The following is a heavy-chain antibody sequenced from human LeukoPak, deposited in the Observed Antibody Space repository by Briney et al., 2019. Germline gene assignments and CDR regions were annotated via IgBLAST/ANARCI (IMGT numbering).Heavy chain of an antibody. CDR2: IYTSGST. D-gene: IGHD3-10*01. J-gene: IGHJ4*02. V-gene: IGHV4-4*07. Sequence: SETLSLTCTVSGGSISSYYWSWIRQPAGKGLEWIGRIYTSGSTNYNPSLKSRVTMSVDTSKNQFSLKLSSVTAADTAVYYCARVLRITMVRGVIIGPDYWGQGTLVTVSS. CDR3: ARVLRITMVRGVIIGPDY. CDR1: GGSISSYY.